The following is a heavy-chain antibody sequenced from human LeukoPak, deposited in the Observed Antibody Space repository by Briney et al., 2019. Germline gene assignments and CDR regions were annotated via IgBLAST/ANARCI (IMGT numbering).Heavy chain of an antibody. CDR1: GFTFSSYW. D-gene: IGHD3-10*01. CDR3: ARWIGGFDY. Sequence: PGGSLRLSCAASGFTFSSYWMNWVRQTPGKGLEWVANIKQDGSEKYYVDSVEGRFTNSRDNAKNSLYLQMNSLRAGDTAVYYCARWIGGFDYWGQGALVTVSS. CDR2: IKQDGSEK. J-gene: IGHJ4*02. V-gene: IGHV3-7*01.